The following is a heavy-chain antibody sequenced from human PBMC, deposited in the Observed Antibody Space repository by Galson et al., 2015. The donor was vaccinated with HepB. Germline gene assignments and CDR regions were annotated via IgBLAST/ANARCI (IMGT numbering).Heavy chain of an antibody. CDR1: GYTFINYY. CDR3: ARRYGDAEIYHYFYGMDV. Sequence: SVKVSCKASGYTFINYYIHWVRQAPGQGLEWMGIINPGGGATSYAHKFQGRVTLTRDTSTSTVYMELSNLRSEDTAVYYCARRYGDAEIYHYFYGMDVWGQGTTVTVSS. CDR2: INPGGGAT. J-gene: IGHJ6*02. D-gene: IGHD4-17*01. V-gene: IGHV1-46*01.